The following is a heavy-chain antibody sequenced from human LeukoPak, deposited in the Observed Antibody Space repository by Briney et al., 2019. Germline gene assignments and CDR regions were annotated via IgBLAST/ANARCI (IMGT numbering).Heavy chain of an antibody. J-gene: IGHJ3*02. CDR2: INPTAGSA. CDR1: GDTFTSNS. V-gene: IGHV1-46*01. Sequence: ASVKVSCKASGDTFTSNSMHWVRQAPGQGLESMAMINPTAGSATYAQRFQRGLTITKDTATTRLYMELSILRAEDPPPDYGARRAMGGCDIWGQGTVATVSA. CDR3: ARRAMGGCDI. D-gene: IGHD5-18*01.